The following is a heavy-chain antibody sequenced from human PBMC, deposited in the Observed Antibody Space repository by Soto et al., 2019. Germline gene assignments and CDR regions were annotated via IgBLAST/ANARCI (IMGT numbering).Heavy chain of an antibody. Sequence: PGGSLRLSCVASGFTFSSYEMNWVRQAPGKGLEWVSVIYSGGSGGSTYYADSVKGRFTISRDNSKNTLYLQMNSLRAEDTAVYYCARRFYGMDVWGQGTTVTVSS. V-gene: IGHV3-53*01. CDR3: ARRFYGMDV. CDR1: GFTFSSYE. J-gene: IGHJ6*02. CDR2: IYSGGSGGST.